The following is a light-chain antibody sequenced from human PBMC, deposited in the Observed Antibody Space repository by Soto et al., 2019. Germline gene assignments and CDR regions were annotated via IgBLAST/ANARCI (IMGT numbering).Light chain of an antibody. Sequence: DLQMTQSPSTLSASVGDRVTITCRASQSITTWLAWYQQKPGTAVKVLIYDASTLGSGVSSRFSGSGSGTEFTLTISGLQPEDFATYHCQQYHSYPWTFGQGTKVEVK. J-gene: IGKJ1*01. V-gene: IGKV1-5*01. CDR2: DAS. CDR1: QSITTW. CDR3: QQYHSYPWT.